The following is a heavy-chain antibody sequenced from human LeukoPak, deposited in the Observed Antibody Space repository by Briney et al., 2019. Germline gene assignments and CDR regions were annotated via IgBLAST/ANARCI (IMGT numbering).Heavy chain of an antibody. J-gene: IGHJ4*02. Sequence: ASVKVSCKASGYTFTGYYMHWVRQAPGQGLEWMGRSNPNSGGTNYAQKFQGRVTMTRDTSISTAYMELSRLRSDDTAVYYCARVLAGDYLDYWGQGTLVTVSS. CDR1: GYTFTGYY. V-gene: IGHV1-2*06. CDR2: SNPNSGGT. CDR3: ARVLAGDYLDY. D-gene: IGHD4-17*01.